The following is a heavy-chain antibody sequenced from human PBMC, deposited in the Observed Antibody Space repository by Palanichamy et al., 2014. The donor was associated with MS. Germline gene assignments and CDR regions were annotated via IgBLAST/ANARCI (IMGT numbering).Heavy chain of an antibody. V-gene: IGHV3-74*01. Sequence: EVQLVESGGGLVLPGGSLRLSCAASGFTFSSYWMHWVRQVPGKGLVWVSRINSDESSTSCADSVKGRFTISRDNAKNTLYLQMNSLRVEDTAVYYCAREIYSSGYFSGMDVWGQGTTVTVSS. CDR3: AREIYSSGYFSGMDV. CDR1: GFTFSSYW. CDR2: INSDESST. J-gene: IGHJ6*02. D-gene: IGHD3-22*01.